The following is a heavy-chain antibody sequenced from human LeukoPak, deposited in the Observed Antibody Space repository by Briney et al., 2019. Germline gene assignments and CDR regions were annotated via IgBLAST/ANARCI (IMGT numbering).Heavy chain of an antibody. Sequence: SETLSLTCTVSGGSISSYYWSWIRQPPGKGLEWIGYIYYSGSTNYNPSLKSRVTISVDTSKNQFSLKLSSVTAADTAVYYCARMRITIFGVVTTRAGYFDYWGQGTLVTVSS. V-gene: IGHV4-59*12. CDR1: GGSISSYY. J-gene: IGHJ4*02. D-gene: IGHD3-3*01. CDR2: IYYSGST. CDR3: ARMRITIFGVVTTRAGYFDY.